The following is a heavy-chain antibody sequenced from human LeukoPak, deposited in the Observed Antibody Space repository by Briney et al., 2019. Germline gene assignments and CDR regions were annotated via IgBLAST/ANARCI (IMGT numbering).Heavy chain of an antibody. D-gene: IGHD3-10*01. CDR1: GYTFTSYY. Sequence: ASVKVSCKASGYTFTSYYMHWVRQAPGQGLEWMGKINPSGGSTSYAQKFQGRVTMTRDTSTSTVYMELSSLRSEDTAVYYCARGSGGSGSEFRMVWFEPSGEGALVTVSS. CDR3: ARGSGGSGSEFRMVWFEP. CDR2: INPSGGST. V-gene: IGHV1-46*01. J-gene: IGHJ5*02.